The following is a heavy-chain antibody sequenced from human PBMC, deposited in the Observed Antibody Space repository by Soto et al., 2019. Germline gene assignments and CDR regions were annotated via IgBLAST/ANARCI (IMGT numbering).Heavy chain of an antibody. J-gene: IGHJ6*02. CDR3: ARDRSYYGSGREDYGMDV. CDR2: IYSGGST. Sequence: GGSLRLSCAASAFTVSSNYMSWVRQAPGKGLEWVSVIYSGGSTYYADSVKGRFTISRDNSKNTLYLQMNSLRAEDTAVYYCARDRSYYGSGREDYGMDVWGQGTTVTVSS. V-gene: IGHV3-53*01. CDR1: AFTVSSNY. D-gene: IGHD3-10*01.